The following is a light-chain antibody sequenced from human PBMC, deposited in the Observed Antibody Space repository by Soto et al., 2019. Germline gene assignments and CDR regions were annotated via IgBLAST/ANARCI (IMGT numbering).Light chain of an antibody. Sequence: DIQMTQSPSTLSASVGDRVTITCRASQSISIWLAWYQQKPGKAPKLLIYKASSLESGVPSRFSGGGSGTEFTLTISSLQPDDSATYYCQQYNNYPLTFGGGTKLDIK. V-gene: IGKV1-5*03. CDR3: QQYNNYPLT. J-gene: IGKJ4*01. CDR2: KAS. CDR1: QSISIW.